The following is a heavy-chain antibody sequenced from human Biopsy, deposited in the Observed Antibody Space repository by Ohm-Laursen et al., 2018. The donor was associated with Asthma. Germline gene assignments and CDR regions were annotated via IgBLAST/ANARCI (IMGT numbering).Heavy chain of an antibody. Sequence: SLRLSCSASGFTFSSFAMTWVRQAPGKGLQWVATINQYGSEESYVDSVKGRFTISRDNAKNSLYLQMNSLRAEDTAVYYCAKESRRDGYNRRNYYFDYWGQGTLVTVSS. CDR1: GFTFSSFA. CDR2: INQYGSEE. CDR3: AKESRRDGYNRRNYYFDY. V-gene: IGHV3-7*05. J-gene: IGHJ4*02. D-gene: IGHD5-24*01.